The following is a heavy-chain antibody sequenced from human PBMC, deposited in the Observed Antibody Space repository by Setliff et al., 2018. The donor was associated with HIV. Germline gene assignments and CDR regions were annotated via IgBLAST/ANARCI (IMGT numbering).Heavy chain of an antibody. CDR3: ARERATSFDVRTLYPREYFHH. D-gene: IGHD3-10*02. CDR1: GFPFSDYW. Sequence: GGSLRLSCAASGFPFSDYWMHWVRQAPGKGLVWVSHIDNDVTTTNYADSVKGRFTISRDNSRYTLSLQLNSLRAEDTAVYYCARERATSFDVRTLYPREYFHHWGQGTLVTVSS. J-gene: IGHJ1*01. CDR2: IDNDVTTT. V-gene: IGHV3-74*01.